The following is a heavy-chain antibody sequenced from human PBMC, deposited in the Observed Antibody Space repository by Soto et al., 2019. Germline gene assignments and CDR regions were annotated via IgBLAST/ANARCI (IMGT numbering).Heavy chain of an antibody. Sequence: QVQLQESGPGLVKPSETLSLTCTVSGGSVSSGGYYWSWIRQPPGKGLEWMGHMYYIRRTNYNPSLKRRVTISVDTSKNQFSLWLSSVTTADTAVYYCAREATTPSWFDPWGQGALVTVSS. CDR1: GGSVSSGGYY. CDR3: AREATTPSWFDP. J-gene: IGHJ5*02. V-gene: IGHV4-61*08. D-gene: IGHD5-12*01. CDR2: MYYIRRT.